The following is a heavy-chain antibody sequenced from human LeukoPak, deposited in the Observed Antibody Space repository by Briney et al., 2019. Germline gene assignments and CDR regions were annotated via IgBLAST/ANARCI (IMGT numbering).Heavy chain of an antibody. J-gene: IGHJ4*02. D-gene: IGHD2-21*01. V-gene: IGHV3-23*01. CDR3: ARGSDLASYNELEY. CDR2: STGAVE. CDR1: GFTLSAFA. Sequence: GGSLRLSCTASGFTLSAFAMSWVRQAPGKGLEWVSGSTGAVEYYASSVQGRFTVSRDESKNTLYLQMNRLGAEDTATYYCARGSDLASYNELEYWGQGTLVTVSS.